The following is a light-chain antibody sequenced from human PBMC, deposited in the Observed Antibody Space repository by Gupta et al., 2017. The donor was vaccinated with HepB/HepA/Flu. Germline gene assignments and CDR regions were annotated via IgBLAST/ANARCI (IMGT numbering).Light chain of an antibody. CDR2: KVS. Sequence: EVVMTQSPLSLPVTLGQSASISCKSSQSLVHTDGYIYLNWFHQRPGQYPRRLIYKVSNRDSGVPDRFSGSGSGTDFTLKISRVEAEDVGVYYCMQGTFWRTFGQGTKVEI. J-gene: IGKJ1*01. CDR1: QSLVHTDGYIY. CDR3: MQGTFWRT. V-gene: IGKV2-30*02.